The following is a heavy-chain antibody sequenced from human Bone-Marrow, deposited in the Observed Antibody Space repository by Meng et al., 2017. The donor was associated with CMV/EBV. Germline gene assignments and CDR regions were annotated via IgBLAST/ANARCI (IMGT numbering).Heavy chain of an antibody. Sequence: SETLSLTCTVSGGSVSSGSYYWSWIRQPPGKGLEWIGYIYYSGSTNYNPSLKSRVTISVDTSKNQFSLKLSSVTAADTAVYYCARVRDFRTFAYWGHGTRVTSFS. CDR3: ARVRDFRTFAY. CDR1: GGSVSSGSYY. CDR2: IYYSGST. J-gene: IGHJ4*01. V-gene: IGHV4-61*01.